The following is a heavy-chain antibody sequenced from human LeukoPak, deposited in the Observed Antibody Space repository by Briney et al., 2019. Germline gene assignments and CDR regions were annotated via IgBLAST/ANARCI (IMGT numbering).Heavy chain of an antibody. D-gene: IGHD5-18*01. V-gene: IGHV1-18*04. J-gene: IGHJ4*02. CDR3: ARQVDTSMALPDY. CDR2: ISAYNGNT. Sequence: ASVKVSCKASGGTFSSYAISWVRQAPGQGLEWMGWISAYNGNTNSAQKVQGRVTLTTDTSTSTAYMERRSLRSDDTAVYYCARQVDTSMALPDYWGQGTLVTVSS. CDR1: GGTFSSYA.